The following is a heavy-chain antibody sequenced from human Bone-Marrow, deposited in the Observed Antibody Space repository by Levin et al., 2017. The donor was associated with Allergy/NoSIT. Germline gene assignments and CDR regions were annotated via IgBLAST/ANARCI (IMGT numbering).Heavy chain of an antibody. J-gene: IGHJ5*01. CDR3: ARHLYNSGSFRTAFDS. D-gene: IGHD3-10*01. Sequence: KASETLSLSCTVSGDSISSRSNYWGWVRQTPGKGLEWIGSIYYSGSTYYHPSLKSRVAISVDPSNNQFSLTLSSMSPTDTGVYYCARHLYNSGSFRTAFDSWGQGTLVTVSS. CDR2: IYYSGST. V-gene: IGHV4-39*01. CDR1: GDSISSRSNY.